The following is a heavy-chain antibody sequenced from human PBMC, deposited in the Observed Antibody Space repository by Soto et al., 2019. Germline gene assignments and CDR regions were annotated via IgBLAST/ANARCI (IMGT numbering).Heavy chain of an antibody. D-gene: IGHD5-12*01. CDR3: ARPGYSNYDSDY. Sequence: EVQLVESGGGLVQPGGSLKLSCAASGFTLSGSVIYWVRQPSGKGLEWVGRISSRSNGYATAYAASVRGRFTISRDDSKNTTYLQMNSLETEDTAVYYCARPGYSNYDSDYWGQGTLVTVSS. V-gene: IGHV3-73*02. CDR2: ISSRSNGYAT. CDR1: GFTLSGSV. J-gene: IGHJ4*02.